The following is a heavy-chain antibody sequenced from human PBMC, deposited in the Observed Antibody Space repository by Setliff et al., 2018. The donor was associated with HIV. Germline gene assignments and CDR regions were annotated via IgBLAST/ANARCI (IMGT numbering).Heavy chain of an antibody. Sequence: SETLSLTCTVSGGSISSGSYYWSWIRQPAGKGLEWIGRIHTSGSTNYNPSLKSRVTISVDTSKNQFSLRLSSVAAGDTAVYYCASLPPLYDSSGYYFDYWGQGTLVTVSS. CDR3: ASLPPLYDSSGYYFDY. CDR2: IHTSGST. J-gene: IGHJ4*02. CDR1: GGSISSGSYY. D-gene: IGHD3-22*01. V-gene: IGHV4-61*02.